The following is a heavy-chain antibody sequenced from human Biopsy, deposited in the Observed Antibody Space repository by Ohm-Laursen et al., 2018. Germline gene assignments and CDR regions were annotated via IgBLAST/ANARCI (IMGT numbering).Heavy chain of an antibody. CDR3: AREKSGQSGRYFDY. CDR2: VNIDGNIT. V-gene: IGHV3-74*01. CDR1: GFTFNNSW. D-gene: IGHD5-12*01. Sequence: GSLRLSCTASGFTFNNSWMHWVRQVPGKGLVWVSRVNIDGNITNYEDSAKGRFTISRDNARNTLYLQMNSLRGEDMAVYYCAREKSGQSGRYFDYWGPGTLVSVSS. J-gene: IGHJ4*02.